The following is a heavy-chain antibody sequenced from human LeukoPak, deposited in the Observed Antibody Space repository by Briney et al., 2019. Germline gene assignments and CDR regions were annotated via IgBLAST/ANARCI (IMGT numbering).Heavy chain of an antibody. D-gene: IGHD1-26*01. CDR3: ARVSGTSLLWRFDP. J-gene: IGHJ5*02. CDR2: IYYSGST. V-gene: IGHV4-59*01. Sequence: PSETLSLTCTVSGGSISTYFWSWIRQPPGKGLEWIGYIYYSGSTNYNPSLKSRVTISVDTSKNQFSLKLSSVTAADTAVYYCARVSGTSLLWRFDPWGQGTLVTVSS. CDR1: GGSISTYF.